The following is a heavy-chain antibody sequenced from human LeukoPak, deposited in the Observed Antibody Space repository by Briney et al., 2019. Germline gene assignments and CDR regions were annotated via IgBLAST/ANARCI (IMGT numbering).Heavy chain of an antibody. CDR1: GGSISSYY. CDR2: IYYSGST. CDR3: ARDSGTTGEVKFDP. Sequence: SETLSLTCTVSGGSISSYYWSWIRQPPGKGLEWIGNIYYSGSTNYNPSLKSRVTISVDTSKNQFSLKLSSVTAADTAVYYCARDSGTTGEVKFDPWGQGALVTVSS. J-gene: IGHJ5*02. D-gene: IGHD3-10*01. V-gene: IGHV4-59*12.